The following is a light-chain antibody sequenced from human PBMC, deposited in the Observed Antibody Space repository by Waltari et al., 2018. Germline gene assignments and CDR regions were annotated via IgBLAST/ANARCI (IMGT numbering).Light chain of an antibody. CDR2: VAT. CDR1: QDIRNN. CDR3: LQHNSYPRA. Sequence: DIPMTQSPSSLSASVGDTVTITCRASQDIRNNLDWFQQKPGRAPKHLIYVATSLQSGVPSRCSGSASGTEFTLTIVSLQPEDFATYFCLQHNSYPRAFGQGTRVEVK. V-gene: IGKV1-17*01. J-gene: IGKJ1*01.